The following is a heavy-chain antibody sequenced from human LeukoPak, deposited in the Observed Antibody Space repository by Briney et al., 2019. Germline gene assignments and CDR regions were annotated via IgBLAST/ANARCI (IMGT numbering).Heavy chain of an antibody. CDR1: GFTFSSYW. CDR2: IKQDGSEK. D-gene: IGHD3-10*01. J-gene: IGHJ6*03. V-gene: IGHV3-7*03. Sequence: GSLRLSCAASGFTFSSYWMSWVRQAPGKGLEWVANIKQDGSEKYYVDSVKGRFTISRDNAKNSLYLQMNSLRAEDTAVYYCARVAKHFRGGLSFYYMDVWGKGTTVTISS. CDR3: ARVAKHFRGGLSFYYMDV.